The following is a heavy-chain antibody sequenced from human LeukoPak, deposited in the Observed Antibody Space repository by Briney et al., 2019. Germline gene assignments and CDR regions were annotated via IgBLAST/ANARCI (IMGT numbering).Heavy chain of an antibody. V-gene: IGHV4-34*01. CDR3: ARVAPYIVVVVAATRVGAFDI. J-gene: IGHJ3*02. D-gene: IGHD2-15*01. Sequence: SGTLSLTCAVYGGSFSGYYWSWIRQPPGKGLEWIGEINHSGSTNYNPSLKGRVTISVDTSKNQFSLKLSSVTAADTAVYYCARVAPYIVVVVAATRVGAFDIWGQGTMVTVSS. CDR2: INHSGST. CDR1: GGSFSGYY.